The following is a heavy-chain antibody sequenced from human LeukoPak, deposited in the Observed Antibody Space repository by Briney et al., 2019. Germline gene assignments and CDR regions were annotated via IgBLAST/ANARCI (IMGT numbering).Heavy chain of an antibody. CDR3: ARVGGYSYGVDY. CDR2: IYYSGST. V-gene: IGHV4-39*01. J-gene: IGHJ4*02. Sequence: SETLSLTCTVSGGSISSSSYYWGWIRQPPGKGLEWIGSIYYSGSTYYNPSLQSRVTISVDRSKNQSSLKLSSVTAADTAVYYCARVGGYSYGVDYWGQGTLVTVSS. CDR1: GGSISSSSYY. D-gene: IGHD5-18*01.